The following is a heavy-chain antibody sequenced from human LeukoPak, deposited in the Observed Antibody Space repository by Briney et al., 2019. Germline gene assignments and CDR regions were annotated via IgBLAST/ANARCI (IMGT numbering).Heavy chain of an antibody. CDR2: INHSGST. V-gene: IGHV4-34*01. D-gene: IGHD2-2*01. CDR1: GGSFSGYY. J-gene: IGHJ6*03. Sequence: SETLSLTCAVYGGSFSGYYWSWIRQPPGKGLEWIGEINHSGSTNYNPSLKSRVTISVDTSKNQFSLKLSSVTAADTAVYYCARGGRSFDIVVVPAAPIYMDVWGKGATVTVSS. CDR3: ARGGRSFDIVVVPAAPIYMDV.